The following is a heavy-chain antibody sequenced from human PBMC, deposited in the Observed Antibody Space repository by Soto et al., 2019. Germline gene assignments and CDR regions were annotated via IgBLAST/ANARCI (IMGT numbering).Heavy chain of an antibody. CDR2: INAGNGNT. D-gene: IGHD3-10*01. CDR3: ARELGTITMVRGVVAY. V-gene: IGHV1-3*01. Sequence: ASVKVSCKASGYTFTSYAMHWVRQAPGQRLEWMGWINAGNGNTKYSQKFQGRVTITRDTSASTAYMELSSLRSEDTAVYYCARELGTITMVRGVVAYWGQGTLVTVSS. J-gene: IGHJ4*02. CDR1: GYTFTSYA.